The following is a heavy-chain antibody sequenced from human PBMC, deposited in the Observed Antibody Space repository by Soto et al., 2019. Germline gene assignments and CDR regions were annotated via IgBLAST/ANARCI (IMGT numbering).Heavy chain of an antibody. CDR3: ARGDCVGGTCYSLACSFYYYMDV. D-gene: IGHD2-15*01. CDR2: INSDGSVS. J-gene: IGHJ6*03. CDR1: GFTFSHYW. V-gene: IGHV3-74*01. Sequence: EVQLVESGGGLVQPGGSLRLSCAASGFTFSHYWMYWVRQAPGKGLVWVSRINSDGSVSSYADSVKGRLTISRDNVKNTLYLQMDRLRAEDTAVYYCARGDCVGGTCYSLACSFYYYMDVWGKGTTVTVFS.